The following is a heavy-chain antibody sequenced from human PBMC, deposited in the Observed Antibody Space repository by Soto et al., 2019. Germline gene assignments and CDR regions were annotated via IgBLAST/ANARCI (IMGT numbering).Heavy chain of an antibody. Sequence: SETLSLTCTVSGGSIISYYWSWILQPPGKGLEWIGYISYSGSTNYNPSLKSRVTMSVDTSKNQFSLKLTSVTAADTAVYYCARDGCNSASCYDYWGLGTLVTVSS. CDR2: ISYSGST. D-gene: IGHD2-2*01. J-gene: IGHJ4*02. V-gene: IGHV4-59*01. CDR3: ARDGCNSASCYDY. CDR1: GGSIISYY.